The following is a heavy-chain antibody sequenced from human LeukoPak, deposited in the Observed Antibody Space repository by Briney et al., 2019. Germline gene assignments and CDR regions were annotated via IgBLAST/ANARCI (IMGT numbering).Heavy chain of an antibody. J-gene: IGHJ3*02. D-gene: IGHD5-18*01. CDR2: ISSSGTTI. CDR3: ARDLGYTYTLDAFHI. V-gene: IGHV3-11*01. Sequence: PGGSLRLSCAASGFTLSDYYMSWIRQAPGKGLEWVSYISSSGTTIFYAESLKGRFTISRDNTKNTLFLQMNSLRAEDTAVYYCARDLGYTYTLDAFHIWGQGTMVTVSS. CDR1: GFTLSDYY.